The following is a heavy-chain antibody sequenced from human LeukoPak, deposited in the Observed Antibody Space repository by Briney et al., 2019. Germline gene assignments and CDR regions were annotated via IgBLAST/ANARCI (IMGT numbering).Heavy chain of an antibody. V-gene: IGHV3-73*01. Sequence: PGGSLRLSCATSGFTFSGSAMHWVRQASGEGLEWIGRIRNKGNSYATVYAASVKGRFIISRDDSKNTAYLQMNSLKTEDTAMYYCTRHAAGGDTGGYPSDYWGQGTLVTASS. CDR3: TRHAAGGDTGGYPSDY. D-gene: IGHD2-8*02. CDR2: IRNKGNSYAT. CDR1: GFTFSGSA. J-gene: IGHJ4*02.